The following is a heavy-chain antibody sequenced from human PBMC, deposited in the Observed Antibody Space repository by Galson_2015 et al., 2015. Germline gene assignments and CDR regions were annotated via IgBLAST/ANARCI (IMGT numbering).Heavy chain of an antibody. CDR3: AKVAPVVPGIVIPYFDC. J-gene: IGHJ4*02. CDR2: IRDSGGNT. Sequence: SLRLSCAASGFTFSSYSMTWVRQAPGKGLEWVAAIRDSGGNTYYGDSVQGRFTVSRDDSKNTLYLQMNSLRAEDTAVYYCAKVAPVVPGIVIPYFDCWGQGTLVTVSS. V-gene: IGHV3-23*01. D-gene: IGHD3-10*01. CDR1: GFTFSSYS.